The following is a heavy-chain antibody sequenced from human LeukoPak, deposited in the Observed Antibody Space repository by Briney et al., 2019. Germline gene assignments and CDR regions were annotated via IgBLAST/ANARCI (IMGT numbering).Heavy chain of an antibody. V-gene: IGHV3-53*01. CDR2: IYSGYTT. J-gene: IGHJ4*02. CDR3: TGYISGFPC. D-gene: IGHD5-18*01. CDR1: GFTVTSNY. Sequence: SGGSLRLSCAASGFTVTSNYMTWVRQAPGKGLEWVSIIYSGYTTHYADSVKGRFTISTDNSKNTLYLQMNSLRAEDTAVYYCTGYISGFPCWGQGTLVTVSS.